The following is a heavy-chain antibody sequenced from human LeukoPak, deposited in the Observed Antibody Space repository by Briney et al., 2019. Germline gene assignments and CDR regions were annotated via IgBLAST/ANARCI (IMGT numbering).Heavy chain of an antibody. V-gene: IGHV4-39*01. CDR1: GGSISSSSNY. CDR2: IYYSGST. Sequence: SETLSLTCTVSGGSISSSSNYWGWIRQPPGKGLECIGSIYYSGSTYYNPSLKSRVTISVDTSKNQFSLKLSSVTAADTAVYYCARHSSGSGIEAFDIWGQETMVTVSS. D-gene: IGHD3-10*01. CDR3: ARHSSGSGIEAFDI. J-gene: IGHJ3*02.